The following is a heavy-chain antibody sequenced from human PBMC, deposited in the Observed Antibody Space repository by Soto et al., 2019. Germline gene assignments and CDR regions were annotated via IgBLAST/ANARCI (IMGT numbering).Heavy chain of an antibody. V-gene: IGHV3-21*01. CDR3: ARDWGSGFDP. J-gene: IGHJ5*02. Sequence: LRLSCAASGFTFSSYSMNWVRQAPGKGLEWVSSSSSSNSYIYYADAVKGRFTISRDNAKNSLYLQMNSLRAEDTAVYYCARDWGSGFDPWGEGTLVTVSS. D-gene: IGHD3-16*01. CDR2: SSSSNSYI. CDR1: GFTFSSYS.